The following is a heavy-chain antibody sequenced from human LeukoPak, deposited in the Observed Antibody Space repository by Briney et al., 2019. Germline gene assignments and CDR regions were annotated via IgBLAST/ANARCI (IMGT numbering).Heavy chain of an antibody. Sequence: PGRSLRLSCTASGFTFGDYAMSWVRQAPGEGLEWVGFIRSKAYGETTESAASVKGRFTISRDDSKSIAYLQMNSLKTEDTAVYYCTRSDGGMDVWGQGTTVTVSS. D-gene: IGHD5-24*01. CDR3: TRSDGGMDV. CDR2: IRSKAYGETT. J-gene: IGHJ6*02. V-gene: IGHV3-49*04. CDR1: GFTFGDYA.